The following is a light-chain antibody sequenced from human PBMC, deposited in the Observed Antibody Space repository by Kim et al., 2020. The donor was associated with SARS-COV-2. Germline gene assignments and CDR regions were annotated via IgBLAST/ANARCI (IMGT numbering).Light chain of an antibody. V-gene: IGKV3-20*01. J-gene: IGKJ5*01. CDR1: QSVRSSK. CDR3: QQHGSSPTT. Sequence: SPAERATLSCRASQSVRSSKFAWYQHKPGQGPRLLIYDASTRATGIPVRFSGSGSGTDFTLTISRLEPEDFAVYYCQQHGSSPTTFGQGTRLEIK. CDR2: DAS.